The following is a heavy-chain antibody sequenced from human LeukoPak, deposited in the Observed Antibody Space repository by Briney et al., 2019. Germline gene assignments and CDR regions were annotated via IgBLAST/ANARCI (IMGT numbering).Heavy chain of an antibody. Sequence: PGGSLRLSCAASGFTFSRNGMTWVRQAPGKGLEWVSAISGSGGNTYYADSVKGRFTISRDNAKNSLYLQMDSLRAEDTAVYYCARVLHKRNYDSTTYYGYWGQGTLVTVSS. V-gene: IGHV3-23*01. CDR2: ISGSGGNT. CDR3: ARVLHKRNYDSTTYYGY. CDR1: GFTFSRNG. J-gene: IGHJ4*02. D-gene: IGHD3-22*01.